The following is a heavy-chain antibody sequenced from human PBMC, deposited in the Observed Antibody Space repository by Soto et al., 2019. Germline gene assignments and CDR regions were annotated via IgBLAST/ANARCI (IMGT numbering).Heavy chain of an antibody. Sequence: PGGSLRLSCAASGFIFSGADMNWVRQAPGKGLEWISYISRSGNFLTYADSLKGRFTISRDNSKNSLYLHMNSLTAEDTAVYYCARDGSNISSWYFDLWGRCTAVTVSS. CDR3: ARDGSNISSWYFDL. CDR1: GFIFSGAD. J-gene: IGHJ2*01. D-gene: IGHD7-27*01. CDR2: ISRSGNFL. V-gene: IGHV3-48*03.